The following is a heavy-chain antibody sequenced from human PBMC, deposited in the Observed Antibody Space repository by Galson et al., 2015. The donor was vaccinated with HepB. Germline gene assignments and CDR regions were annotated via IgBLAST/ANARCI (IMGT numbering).Heavy chain of an antibody. V-gene: IGHV4-59*01. CDR2: IYYSGST. Sequence: ETLSLTCTVSGGSISYYYWSWIRQPPGRKLEWIGYIYYSGSTNYNPSLRSRVTISVDTSKNQFSLKLSSVTPADTAVYYCARGPYCSGGTCYPLGDYWGQGTLVTVSS. D-gene: IGHD2-15*01. CDR3: ARGPYCSGGTCYPLGDY. CDR1: GGSISYYY. J-gene: IGHJ4*02.